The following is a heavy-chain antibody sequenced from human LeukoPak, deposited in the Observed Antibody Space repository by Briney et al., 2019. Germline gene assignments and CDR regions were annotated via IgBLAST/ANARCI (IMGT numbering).Heavy chain of an antibody. Sequence: GGSLRLSCAASGFTFSGYAMNWVRQAPGKGLEWVSSITSSSSYIYYSDSVKGRFTISRDNSKNTLYLQMDSLRAEDTAVYYCARVKGGIAAAGNYFDYWGQGTLVTVSS. CDR3: ARVKGGIAAAGNYFDY. CDR1: GFTFSGYA. D-gene: IGHD6-13*01. J-gene: IGHJ4*02. CDR2: ITSSSSYI. V-gene: IGHV3-21*01.